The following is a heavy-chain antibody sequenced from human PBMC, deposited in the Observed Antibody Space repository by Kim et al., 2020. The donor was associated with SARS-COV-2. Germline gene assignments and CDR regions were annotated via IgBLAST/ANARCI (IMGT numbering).Heavy chain of an antibody. V-gene: IGHV1-18*01. D-gene: IGHD6-13*01. Sequence: ASVKVSCEASGYSFSSYGISWVRQAPGQGLEWMGWISAYSGNTNYAQKFQGRVTMTTDTSTSTAYIELESLRSDDTAVYYCARDLSFGSSFGDYWGQGTLVTVSS. CDR1: GYSFSSYG. CDR3: ARDLSFGSSFGDY. CDR2: ISAYSGNT. J-gene: IGHJ4*02.